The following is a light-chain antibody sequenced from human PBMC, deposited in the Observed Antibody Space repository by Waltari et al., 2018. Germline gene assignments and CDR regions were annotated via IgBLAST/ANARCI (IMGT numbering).Light chain of an antibody. CDR3: LQGHQIPVT. V-gene: IGKV2-28*01. CDR1: LCLLHSNGKKY. CDR2: LSS. J-gene: IGKJ2*01. Sequence: IVMIQSPLSLSVTPGYPPSSSCRSSLCLLHSNGKKYLTWYLQKPGQSPHVLIYLSSTRASGVPDRFSGSGSDTDFTLRISRVEAEDVGVYFCLQGHQIPVTFGQGARLEIK.